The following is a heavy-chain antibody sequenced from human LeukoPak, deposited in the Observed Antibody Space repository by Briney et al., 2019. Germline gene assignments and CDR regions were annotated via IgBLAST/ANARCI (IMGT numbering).Heavy chain of an antibody. V-gene: IGHV3-20*01. D-gene: IGHD2-2*01. CDR2: INWNGGST. CDR1: GFTFDDYG. CDR3: ARDCSSTSCYRYYYYGMDV. J-gene: IGHJ6*02. Sequence: GGSLRLSCAASGFTFDDYGLSWVRQAPGKGLEWVSGINWNGGSTGYADSVKGRFTISRDNAKNSLYLQMNSLRAEDTALYHRARDCSSTSCYRYYYYGMDVWGQGTTVTVSS.